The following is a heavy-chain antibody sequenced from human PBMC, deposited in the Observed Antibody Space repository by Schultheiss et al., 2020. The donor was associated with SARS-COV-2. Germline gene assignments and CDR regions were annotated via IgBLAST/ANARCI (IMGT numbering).Heavy chain of an antibody. CDR2: IYYGGST. CDR3: ARHRSGYYHYGMDV. V-gene: IGHV4-59*08. Sequence: SQTLSLTCAVSGGSISSSNWWSWIRQPPGKGLEWIGYIYYGGSTNYNPSLKSRVTISIDTSKNQFSLKLSSVTAADTAVYYCARHRSGYYHYGMDVWGQGTTVTVSS. J-gene: IGHJ6*02. D-gene: IGHD2-8*02. CDR1: GGSISSSNW.